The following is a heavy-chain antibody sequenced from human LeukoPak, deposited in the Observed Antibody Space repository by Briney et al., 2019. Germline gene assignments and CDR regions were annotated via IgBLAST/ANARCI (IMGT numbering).Heavy chain of an antibody. CDR3: ASRPPPSSGPYDY. CDR2: ISSSGSTI. D-gene: IGHD1-26*01. CDR1: GFTFSSYE. V-gene: IGHV3-48*03. J-gene: IGHJ4*02. Sequence: GGSLRLSCAASGFTFSSYEMNWVRQAPGKGLEWVSYISSSGSTIYHADSVKGRFTISRDNAKNSLFLQMHSLRAEDTAVYYCASRPPPSSGPYDYWGRGTLVTVSS.